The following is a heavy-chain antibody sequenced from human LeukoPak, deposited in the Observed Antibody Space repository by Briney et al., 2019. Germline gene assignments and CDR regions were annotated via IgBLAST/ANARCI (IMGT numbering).Heavy chain of an antibody. CDR3: ARDHYFDY. V-gene: IGHV3-7*01. CDR1: GFTFSHYW. Sequence: PGGSLRLSCAASGFTFSHYWMSWVRQAPGKGLEWVANIKQDGSEKYYVDSVKGRFTISRDDAKNSLYLQMNSLRAEDTAVYYCARDHYFDYWGQGTLVTVSS. J-gene: IGHJ4*02. CDR2: IKQDGSEK.